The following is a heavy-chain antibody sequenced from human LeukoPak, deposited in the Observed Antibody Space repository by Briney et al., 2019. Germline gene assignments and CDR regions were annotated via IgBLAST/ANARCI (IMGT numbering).Heavy chain of an antibody. CDR3: ARDVPLPTPYYYYYYMDV. V-gene: IGHV3-11*04. J-gene: IGHJ6*03. CDR1: GFTFSDYY. CDR2: ISSSGSTI. D-gene: IGHD2-15*01. Sequence: TGGSLRLSCAASGFTFSDYYMSWIRQAPGKGLEWVSYISSSGSTIYYADSVKGRFTISRDNAKNSLYLQMNSLRAEDTAVYYCARDVPLPTPYYYYYYMDVWGKGTTVTVSS.